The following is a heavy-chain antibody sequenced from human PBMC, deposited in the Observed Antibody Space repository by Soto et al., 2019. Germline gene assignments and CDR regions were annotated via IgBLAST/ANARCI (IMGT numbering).Heavy chain of an antibody. CDR2: IYYSGST. J-gene: IGHJ6*03. V-gene: IGHV4-31*03. D-gene: IGHD2-2*01. Sequence: QVQLQESGPGLVKPSQTLSLTCTVSGDSITSGGYYWSWIRQHPGKGLEWIGYIYYSGSTYSNPSLKRRVTISVDTSKNHFSLKLRSVAAGHAGEYYCAREAGVVPAAPYYNYMHVWGKGNTGIVSS. CDR1: GDSITSGGYY. CDR3: AREAGVVPAAPYYNYMHV.